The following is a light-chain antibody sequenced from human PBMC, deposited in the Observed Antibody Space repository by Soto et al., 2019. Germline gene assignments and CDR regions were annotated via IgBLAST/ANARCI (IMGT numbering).Light chain of an antibody. J-gene: IGKJ1*01. CDR3: QLYNTFSPAWT. Sequence: DIQMTQSPSTLSASVGDRVTITCRASQSIHSWLAWYKQKPGKAPKLLISKASSLESGVPLRFSGSGSGTEFTLPISSLQPYDFAPYYCQLYNTFSPAWTFGQGTKVEVK. V-gene: IGKV1-5*03. CDR1: QSIHSW. CDR2: KAS.